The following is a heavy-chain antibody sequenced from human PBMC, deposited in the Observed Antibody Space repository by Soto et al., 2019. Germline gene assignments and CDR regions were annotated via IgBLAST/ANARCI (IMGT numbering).Heavy chain of an antibody. CDR1: GGSISNSY. CDR3: ARDARVFGDHLASYYYYGMDV. Sequence: SETLSLTCTVSGGSISNSYLSWIRQPPGQGLEWIGYIYYTGSTNYNPSLKSRVTLSLDMSKNQFSLKLNSVTTADTAVYYCARDARVFGDHLASYYYYGMDVWGQGTTVTVSS. V-gene: IGHV4-59*01. CDR2: IYYTGST. J-gene: IGHJ6*02. D-gene: IGHD3-10*02.